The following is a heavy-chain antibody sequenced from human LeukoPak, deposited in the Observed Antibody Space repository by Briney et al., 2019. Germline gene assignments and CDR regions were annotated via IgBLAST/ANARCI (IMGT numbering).Heavy chain of an antibody. CDR1: GYTFTGYH. V-gene: IGHV1-2*06. Sequence: ASVKVSCKASGYTFTGYHMHWVRQAPGQGLEWMGRINPNSGGTTYAQKLQGRVTMTRDTSISTAYMELSRLRSDDTAVFYCARQRSGWSYDAFDIWGQGTMVTVSS. D-gene: IGHD6-19*01. CDR2: INPNSGGT. J-gene: IGHJ3*02. CDR3: ARQRSGWSYDAFDI.